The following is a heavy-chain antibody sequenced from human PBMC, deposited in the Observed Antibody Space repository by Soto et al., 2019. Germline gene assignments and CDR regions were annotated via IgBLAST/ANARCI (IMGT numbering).Heavy chain of an antibody. D-gene: IGHD2-21*01. CDR2: ISFDGSNE. J-gene: IGHJ6*03. CDR1: GFTFSSYG. CDR3: AKVPPSGYCGAKNCFYYYMDV. V-gene: IGHV3-30*18. Sequence: GGSLRLSCAASGFTFSSYGMHWVRQAPGKGLEWVAAISFDGSNEYYGDSVKGRFTISRDDSKNTLYLQMNSLRAEDTAVYYCAKVPPSGYCGAKNCFYYYMDVWGKGTTVTVSS.